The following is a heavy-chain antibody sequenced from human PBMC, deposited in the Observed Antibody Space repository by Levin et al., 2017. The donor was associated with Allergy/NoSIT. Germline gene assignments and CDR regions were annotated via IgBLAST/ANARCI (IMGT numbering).Heavy chain of an antibody. D-gene: IGHD5-18*01. J-gene: IGHJ3*02. CDR1: GFTFSSYA. V-gene: IGHV3-30*04. CDR3: AREGTAMAAFGAFDI. Sequence: GESLKISCAASGFTFSSYAMHWVRQAPGKGLEWVAVISYDGSNKYYADSVKGRFTISRDNSKNTLYLQMNSLRAEDTAVYYCAREGTAMAAFGAFDIWGQGTMVTVSS. CDR2: ISYDGSNK.